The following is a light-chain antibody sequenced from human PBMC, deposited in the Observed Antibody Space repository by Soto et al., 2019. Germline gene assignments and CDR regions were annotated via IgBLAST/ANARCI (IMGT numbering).Light chain of an antibody. J-gene: IGKJ1*01. CDR3: HQYGSSPAT. V-gene: IGKV3-11*01. CDR2: DAS. Sequence: EIVLTQSPATLSLSPGERATLSCRASQSVSSYLAWYQQKPGQAPRLLIYDASNRATGIPARFSGSGSGTDFTLTISSLEPEDFVVYYCHQYGSSPATFGQGTKVDI. CDR1: QSVSSY.